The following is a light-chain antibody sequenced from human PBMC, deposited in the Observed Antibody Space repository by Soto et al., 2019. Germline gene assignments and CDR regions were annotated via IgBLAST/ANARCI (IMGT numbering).Light chain of an antibody. J-gene: IGKJ1*01. V-gene: IGKV3-20*01. CDR1: QSVDSTS. Sequence: EIVLTQSPGTLSWSPGERATLSCRDRQSVDSTSLAWYQQIPGQAPRLGIYGASTMATGIPDWFGGSGYGTAFTLTISRLEPEDAAVYGCQQRKTVGRGTKVEFK. CDR2: GAS. CDR3: QQRKT.